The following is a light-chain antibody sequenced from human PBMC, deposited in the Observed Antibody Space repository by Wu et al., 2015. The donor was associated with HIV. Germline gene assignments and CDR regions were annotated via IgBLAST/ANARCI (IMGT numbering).Light chain of an antibody. Sequence: VLTQSPGTLSLSSGQRATLSCRASQNITKYLAWYQQRLGQPPRLLIYDVVNRATGIPIRFTGSGSATDFHLTISSLQPEDSAVYYCQQRDGWPLTFGG. CDR3: QQRDGWPLT. CDR2: DVV. CDR1: QNITKY. J-gene: IGKJ4*01. V-gene: IGKV3-11*01.